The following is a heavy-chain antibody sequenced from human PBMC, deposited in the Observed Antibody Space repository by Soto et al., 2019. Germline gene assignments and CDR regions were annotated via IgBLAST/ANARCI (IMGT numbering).Heavy chain of an antibody. V-gene: IGHV4-59*01. CDR1: GGSISSYY. Sequence: SETLSLTCTVSGGSISSYYWSWIRQPPGEGLEWIGYIYYSGSTNYNPSLKSRVTISVDTSKNQFSLKLSSVTAADTAVYYCARAQDIVVVPAAIRQGGGMDVWGQGTTVTVSS. CDR2: IYYSGST. J-gene: IGHJ6*02. CDR3: ARAQDIVVVPAAIRQGGGMDV. D-gene: IGHD2-2*02.